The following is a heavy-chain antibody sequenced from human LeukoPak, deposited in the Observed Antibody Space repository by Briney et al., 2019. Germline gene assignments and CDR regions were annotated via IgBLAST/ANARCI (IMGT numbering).Heavy chain of an antibody. Sequence: GGSLRLSCAASGFTFSSYAMHRVRQAPGKGLEWVAVISYDGSNKYYADSVKGRFTISRDNSKNTLHLQMNSLRAEDTAVYYCARNFYFDYWGQGTLVTVSS. CDR3: ARNFYFDY. CDR1: GFTFSSYA. V-gene: IGHV3-30-3*01. J-gene: IGHJ4*02. CDR2: ISYDGSNK.